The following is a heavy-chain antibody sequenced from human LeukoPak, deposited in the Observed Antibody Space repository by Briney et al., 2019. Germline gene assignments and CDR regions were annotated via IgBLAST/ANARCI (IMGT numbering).Heavy chain of an antibody. CDR3: AGDRRTSGWYAS. D-gene: IGHD1-26*01. V-gene: IGHV3-53*01. J-gene: IGHJ5*01. CDR1: GFTVSSTY. CDR2: IFTTGTT. Sequence: GGSLRLSCVLSGFTVSSTYISWFRQTPGKGLEWVSVIFTTGTTYYADSVKGRFTLSRDNFENTVHLQMSSLTAEDTAVYYCAGDRRTSGWYASWGQGTLVTVSS.